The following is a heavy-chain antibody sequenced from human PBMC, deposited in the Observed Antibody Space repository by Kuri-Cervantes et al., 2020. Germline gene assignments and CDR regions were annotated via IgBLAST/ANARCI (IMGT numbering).Heavy chain of an antibody. CDR3: AREGVTIFGVVLGPADY. Sequence: LSLTCAASGFTFSSYAMHWVRQAPGKGLEWVAVISYDGSNKYYADSVKGRFTISRDNSKNTLYLQMNSLRAEDTAVYYCAREGVTIFGVVLGPADYWGQGTLVTVSS. J-gene: IGHJ4*02. V-gene: IGHV3-30-3*01. CDR2: ISYDGSNK. CDR1: GFTFSSYA. D-gene: IGHD3-3*01.